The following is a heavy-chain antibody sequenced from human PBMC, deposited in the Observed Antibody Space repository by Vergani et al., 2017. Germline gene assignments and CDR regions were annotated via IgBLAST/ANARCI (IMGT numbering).Heavy chain of an antibody. D-gene: IGHD3-10*01. Sequence: EVQLVQSGAEVKKPGESLKISCKGSGYRFTSYWIGWVRQMPGKGLEWMGIIYPGNSDTRYSPSFQGQVTISADKSNSTAYLQWSSLKASDTAMYYCARVISMVRGVIYYGMDVWGQGTTVTVSS. V-gene: IGHV5-51*01. CDR1: GYRFTSYW. CDR2: IYPGNSDT. CDR3: ARVISMVRGVIYYGMDV. J-gene: IGHJ6*02.